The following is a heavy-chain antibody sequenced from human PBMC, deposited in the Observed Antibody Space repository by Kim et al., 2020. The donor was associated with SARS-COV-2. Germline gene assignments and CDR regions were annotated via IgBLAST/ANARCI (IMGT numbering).Heavy chain of an antibody. CDR2: ISAYNGNT. CDR1: GYTFTSYG. Sequence: ASVKVSCKASGYTFTSYGISWVRQAPGQGLEWMGWISAYNGNTNYAQKLQGRVTMTTDTSTSTDYMELRSLRSDDTAVYYCARAGIKQWLARVDYYYYGMDDWGQGTTVTVSS. V-gene: IGHV1-18*04. D-gene: IGHD6-19*01. CDR3: ARAGIKQWLARVDYYYYGMDD. J-gene: IGHJ6*02.